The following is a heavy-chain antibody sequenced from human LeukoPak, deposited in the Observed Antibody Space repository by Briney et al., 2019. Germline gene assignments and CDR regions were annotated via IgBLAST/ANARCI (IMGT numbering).Heavy chain of an antibody. Sequence: GGSLRLSCAASGFTFSSCWVSWVRQPPGKGLEWVANIHQDGSEKYYVDSVKCRFTISRDNAKNSLYLQMNSLRAEDTAVYYCARGGFLEWLPTHYWGQGTLVTVSS. D-gene: IGHD3-3*01. J-gene: IGHJ4*02. V-gene: IGHV3-7*04. CDR3: ARGGFLEWLPTHY. CDR1: GFTFSSCW. CDR2: IHQDGSEK.